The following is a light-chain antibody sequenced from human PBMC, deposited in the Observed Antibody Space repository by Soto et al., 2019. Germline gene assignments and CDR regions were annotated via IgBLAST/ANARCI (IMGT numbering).Light chain of an antibody. CDR1: DSDVGGYNY. V-gene: IGLV2-14*01. J-gene: IGLJ2*01. Sequence: QSVLTQPASVSGSPGQSITISCTGTDSDVGGYNYVSWYQQHPGNAPKVMIYDVSNRPSGVSNRFSGSQSGNTASLIISGLQAEDEADYYCSSYTINGVGVFGGGTKLTVL. CDR3: SSYTINGVGV. CDR2: DVS.